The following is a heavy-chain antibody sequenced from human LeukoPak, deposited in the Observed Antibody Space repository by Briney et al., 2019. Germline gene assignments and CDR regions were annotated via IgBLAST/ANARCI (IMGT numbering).Heavy chain of an antibody. CDR3: ARGERRYDILTDMDV. CDR1: VYTFTSYG. Sequence: ASVKVSCKPSVYTFTSYGISWVRPAPGQGLEWMGWISAYNGNTNYAQKLQGRVTMTTDTSTSTAYMELRSLRSDDTAVYYCARGERRYDILTDMDVWGKGTTVTVSS. J-gene: IGHJ6*03. CDR2: ISAYNGNT. V-gene: IGHV1-18*01. D-gene: IGHD3-9*01.